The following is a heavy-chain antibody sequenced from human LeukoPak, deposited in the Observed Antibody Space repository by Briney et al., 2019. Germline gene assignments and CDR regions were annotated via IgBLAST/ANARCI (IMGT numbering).Heavy chain of an antibody. CDR1: GASISDYF. CDR2: VSKTGST. Sequence: SENLSLTCSVSGASISDYFWSWSRQAPGQTLEWIGYVSKTGSTNYNPSLRSRVTISKDTSRNLLSLRLTSATAADTAVYYCAREGAHSSDWSPFDHWGQGILVTVSS. V-gene: IGHV4-59*01. D-gene: IGHD3-22*01. CDR3: AREGAHSSDWSPFDH. J-gene: IGHJ4*02.